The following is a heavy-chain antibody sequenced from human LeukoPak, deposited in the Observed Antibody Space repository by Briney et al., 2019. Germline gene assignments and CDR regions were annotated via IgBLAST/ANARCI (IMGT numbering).Heavy chain of an antibody. Sequence: GASVKVSCKASGYTFTTYGISWVRQAPGQGLEWMGWISASNGNTNYAQKFQGRVTMATDTSRSTAYMELRSLRSDDTAVYYCARGNFIVASSSRRDYYFDYWGQGTLVTVSS. J-gene: IGHJ4*02. CDR1: GYTFTTYG. CDR2: ISASNGNT. CDR3: ARGNFIVASSSRRDYYFDY. D-gene: IGHD5-12*01. V-gene: IGHV1-18*01.